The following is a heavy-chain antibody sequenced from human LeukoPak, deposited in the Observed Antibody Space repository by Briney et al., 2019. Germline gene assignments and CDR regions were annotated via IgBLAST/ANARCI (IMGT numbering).Heavy chain of an antibody. CDR2: ISTYNGNT. CDR1: GYTFTTYD. Sequence: GASVKVSYKASGYTFTTYDISWARQAPGQGLEWMGWISTYNGNTNYAQKVQGRVTMTTDTSTSTAYMELRSLRSDDTAVYYCTRGGASSGYDYWGQGTLVTVSS. D-gene: IGHD6-19*01. J-gene: IGHJ4*02. V-gene: IGHV1-18*01. CDR3: TRGGASSGYDY.